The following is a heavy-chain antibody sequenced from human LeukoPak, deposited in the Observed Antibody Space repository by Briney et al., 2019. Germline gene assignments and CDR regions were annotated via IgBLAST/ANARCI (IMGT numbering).Heavy chain of an antibody. CDR3: ARDLSWSGYFDY. V-gene: IGHV4-4*07. D-gene: IGHD3-3*01. CDR2: IYTSGST. CDR1: GGSISSYY. Sequence: SETLSLTCTVSGGSISSYYWSWIRQPAGKGLEWIGRIYTSGSTNYNPSLKSRVTMPVDTSKNQFSLKLSSVTAADTAVYYCARDLSWSGYFDYWGQGTLVTVSS. J-gene: IGHJ4*02.